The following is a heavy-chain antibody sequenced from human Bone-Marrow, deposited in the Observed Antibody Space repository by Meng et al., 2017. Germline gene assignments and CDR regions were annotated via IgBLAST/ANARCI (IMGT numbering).Heavy chain of an antibody. CDR1: GGSISNGGYS. CDR2: IYHSGST. V-gene: IGHV4-30-2*01. J-gene: IGHJ5*02. D-gene: IGHD6-6*01. Sequence: QLQLQESGSGLVKPSQTLSLTCALSGGSISNGGYSLSWIRQPPGKGLEWIGYIYHSGSTYYNPSLKSRVTISVDTSKNQFSLKLSSVTAADTAVYYCARGKSNSSPPFDPWGQGTLVTVSS. CDR3: ARGKSNSSPPFDP.